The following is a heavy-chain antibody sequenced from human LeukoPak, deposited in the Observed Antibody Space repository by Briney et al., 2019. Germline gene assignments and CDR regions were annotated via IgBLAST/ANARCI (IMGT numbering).Heavy chain of an antibody. CDR3: ARVLGEMATIGYFDY. J-gene: IGHJ4*02. CDR1: GCTFTSYG. Sequence: ASVKVSCKASGCTFTSYGISWVRQAPGQGLEWMGWISAYNGNTNYAQKLQGRVTMTTDTSTSTAYMELRSLRSDDTAVYYCARVLGEMATIGYFDYWGQGTLVTVSS. CDR2: ISAYNGNT. V-gene: IGHV1-18*01. D-gene: IGHD5-24*01.